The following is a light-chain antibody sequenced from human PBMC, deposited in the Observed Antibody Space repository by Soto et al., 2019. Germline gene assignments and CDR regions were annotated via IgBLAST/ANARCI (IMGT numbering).Light chain of an antibody. J-gene: IGLJ3*02. CDR1: RSDIGSYKL. Sequence: QSALTQPASVSGSPGQSITISCTGTRSDIGSYKLVSWYQQHPGKAPKLMIYEGTNRPSGVSNRFSGSKSGNTASLTISGLQAEDEADYHCCSYAGSSIWVFGGGTQLTVL. CDR2: EGT. V-gene: IGLV2-23*01. CDR3: CSYAGSSIWV.